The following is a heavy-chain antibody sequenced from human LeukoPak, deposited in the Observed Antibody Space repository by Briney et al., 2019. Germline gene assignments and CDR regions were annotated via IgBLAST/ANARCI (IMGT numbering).Heavy chain of an antibody. J-gene: IGHJ3*02. Sequence: ASVKVSCKVSGYTLTELSMHWVRQAPGKGLEWMGGFDPEDGETIYAQKFQGRVTMTEDTSTDTAYMELSSLRSEDTAVYYCATWGYFPYAFDIWGQGTMVTVSS. CDR2: FDPEDGET. CDR3: ATWGYFPYAFDI. CDR1: GYTLTELS. V-gene: IGHV1-24*01. D-gene: IGHD1-26*01.